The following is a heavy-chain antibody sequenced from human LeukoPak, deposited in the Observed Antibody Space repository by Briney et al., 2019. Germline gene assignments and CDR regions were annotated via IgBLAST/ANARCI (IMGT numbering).Heavy chain of an antibody. V-gene: IGHV4-59*12. J-gene: IGHJ3*02. CDR1: GGSISSYY. CDR2: IYNSGST. CDR3: ARDSPSNWGYRHDAFDI. Sequence: SETLSLTCTVSGGSISSYYWSWIRQPPGKGPQWIGYIYNSGSTNYNPSLRSRVTISLDKSKNHFSLKLSSVTAADTAVYYCARDSPSNWGYRHDAFDIWGQGTMVTVSS. D-gene: IGHD7-27*01.